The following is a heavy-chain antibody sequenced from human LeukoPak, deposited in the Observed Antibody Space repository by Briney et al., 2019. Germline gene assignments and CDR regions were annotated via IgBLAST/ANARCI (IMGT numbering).Heavy chain of an antibody. V-gene: IGHV3-23*01. D-gene: IGHD1-1*01. CDR2: ISGNGEYT. J-gene: IGHJ4*02. Sequence: GGSLRLSCAASGFTFSANPMSWVRQAPGKGLEWGSSISGNGEYTYYADSVKGRLTISRDNSKNTLYVQVNSLRAEDTAVYYCAKGDATKPFDCWGQGTLVTVSS. CDR1: GFTFSANP. CDR3: AKGDATKPFDC.